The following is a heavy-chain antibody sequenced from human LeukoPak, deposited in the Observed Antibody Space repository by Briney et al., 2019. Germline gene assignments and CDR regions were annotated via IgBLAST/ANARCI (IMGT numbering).Heavy chain of an antibody. J-gene: IGHJ4*02. D-gene: IGHD1-1*01. CDR1: GFTFSSFT. CDR3: AKDRQRTGTTRDFDY. Sequence: GGSLRLSCAASGFTFSSFTMNWVRQAPGKGLEWVSRISGGGSTTYYADSVKGRFTISRDNSKNSLYLQMNSLRAEDTAVYYCAKDRQRTGTTRDFDYWGQGTLVTVSS. CDR2: ISGGGSTT. V-gene: IGHV3-23*01.